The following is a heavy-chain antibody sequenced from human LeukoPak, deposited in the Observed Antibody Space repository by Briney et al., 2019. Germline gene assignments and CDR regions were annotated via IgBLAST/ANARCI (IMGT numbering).Heavy chain of an antibody. CDR1: GGTFSSYA. D-gene: IGHD2-15*01. Sequence: SVKVSCKASGGTFSSYAISWVRQAPGQGLEWMGGIIPIFGTANYAQKFQGRVTITADESTSTAYMELSSLRSEDTAVYYCARDLVGYCSGGSCYAADYWGQGTLVTVSS. V-gene: IGHV1-69*13. CDR2: IIPIFGTA. J-gene: IGHJ4*02. CDR3: ARDLVGYCSGGSCYAADY.